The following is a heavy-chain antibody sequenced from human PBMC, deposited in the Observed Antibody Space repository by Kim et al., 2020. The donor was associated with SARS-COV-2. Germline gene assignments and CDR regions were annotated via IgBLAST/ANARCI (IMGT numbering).Heavy chain of an antibody. V-gene: IGHV3-7*01. D-gene: IGHD3-16*02. CDR1: GFTFSSYW. Sequence: GGSLRLSCAASGFTFSSYWMSWVRQAPGKGLEWVANIKQDGSEKYYVDSVKGRFTISRDNAKNSLYLQMNSLRAEDTAVYYCARVGLGITFGGVITMNYYYYGMDVWGQGTTVTVSS. CDR2: IKQDGSEK. CDR3: ARVGLGITFGGVITMNYYYYGMDV. J-gene: IGHJ6*02.